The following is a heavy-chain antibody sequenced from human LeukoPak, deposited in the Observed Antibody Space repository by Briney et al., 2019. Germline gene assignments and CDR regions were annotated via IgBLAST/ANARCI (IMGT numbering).Heavy chain of an antibody. CDR1: GYTFTTYS. V-gene: IGHV1-18*01. Sequence: ASVKVSCKASGYTFTTYSLAWVRQAPGQSLEWMGWISVNNGGTNYAQSFQDRVTLTRDTSTNTAYLEQRSLRSDDTAIIYCATATQPRGYFLHWGQGTLVTVSS. J-gene: IGHJ1*01. CDR3: ATATQPRGYFLH. D-gene: IGHD2-2*01. CDR2: ISVNNGGT.